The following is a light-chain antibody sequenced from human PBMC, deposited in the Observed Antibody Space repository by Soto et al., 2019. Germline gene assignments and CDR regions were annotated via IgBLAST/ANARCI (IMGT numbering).Light chain of an antibody. CDR1: QSLVSSDGLTY. J-gene: IGKJ2*01. CDR2: KVS. V-gene: IGKV2-30*01. CDR3: MQGSHWAT. Sequence: VVMTQSPLSLAVTLGQTASISCRSSQSLVSSDGLTYFNWFHQRPGQSPRRLIYKVSNRDSGVPDRVTGSGSGTDFTLTISRVEADDVGIYYCMQGSHWATFGQGTKLEIK.